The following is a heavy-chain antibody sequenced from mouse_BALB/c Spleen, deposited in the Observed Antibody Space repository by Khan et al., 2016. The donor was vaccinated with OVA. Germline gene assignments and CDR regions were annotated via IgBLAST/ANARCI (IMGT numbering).Heavy chain of an antibody. CDR1: GYTFTSYW. J-gene: IGHJ3*01. Sequence: QVQLQQPGAELVKPGASVKLSCKASGYTFTSYWMHWMKQRPGQGLEWIGEIDPSDTYTNYNQNFKGKATLTVDKSSSTAYMQLSSLTSEDSAVYYGARSYYYGSSTWIAYWGQGTLVTVSA. CDR2: IDPSDTYT. V-gene: IGHV1-69*02. CDR3: ARSYYYGSSTWIAY. D-gene: IGHD1-1*01.